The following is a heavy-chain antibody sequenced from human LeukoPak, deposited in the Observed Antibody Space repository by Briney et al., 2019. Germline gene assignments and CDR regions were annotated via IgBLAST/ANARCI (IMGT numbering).Heavy chain of an antibody. D-gene: IGHD6-13*01. V-gene: IGHV4-39*01. Sequence: SETLSLTCTVSGGSISSSSYYWGWIRQPPGKGLEWIGSIYYSGSTYYNPSLKSRVTISVDTSKNQFSLKLSSVTAADTAVYYCARANNSSWHNWGQGTLVTVSA. CDR2: IYYSGST. J-gene: IGHJ4*02. CDR1: GGSISSSSYY. CDR3: ARANNSSWHN.